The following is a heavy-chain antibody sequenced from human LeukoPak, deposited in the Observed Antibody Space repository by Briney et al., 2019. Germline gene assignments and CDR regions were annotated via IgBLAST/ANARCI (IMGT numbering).Heavy chain of an antibody. J-gene: IGHJ5*02. CDR2: MNPNSGNT. CDR3: AYNYYGSGSHDWFDP. CDR1: GYTFTSYD. V-gene: IGHV1-8*01. Sequence: ASVKVSCKASGYTFTSYDINWVRQATGQGLEWMGWMNPNSGNTGYAQKFQGRVTMTRNTPISTAYMELSSLRSEDTAVYYCAYNYYGSGSHDWFDPWGQGTLVTVSS. D-gene: IGHD3-10*01.